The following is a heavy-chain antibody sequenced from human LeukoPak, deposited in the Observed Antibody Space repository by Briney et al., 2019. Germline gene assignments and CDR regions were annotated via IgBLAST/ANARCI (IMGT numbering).Heavy chain of an antibody. Sequence: ASVRVSCKASGGTLSSYGFGWVRQAPGQGLEWMGRIIPVVNRVNSAQRFQGRVTITADTSTNTVYMELSSLRSDDTAVYYCARLRADAGSGHNWFDLWGQGTLVTVSS. CDR3: ARLRADAGSGHNWFDL. J-gene: IGHJ5*02. D-gene: IGHD1-26*01. V-gene: IGHV1-69*04. CDR1: GGTLSSYG. CDR2: IIPVVNRV.